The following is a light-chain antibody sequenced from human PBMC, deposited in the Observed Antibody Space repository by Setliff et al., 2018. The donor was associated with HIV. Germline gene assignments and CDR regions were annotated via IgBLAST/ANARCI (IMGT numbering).Light chain of an antibody. CDR1: STDVGTYNL. Sequence: QSVLTQPASVSGSPGQSITISCTGTSTDVGTYNLVSWYQQHPGKAPKVMIYEVSKRPSGISNRFSGSKSGNTASLTISGLQVEDEADYYCCSYGSGDIWVFGGGTKVTVL. J-gene: IGLJ3*02. CDR3: CSYGSGDIWV. V-gene: IGLV2-23*02. CDR2: EVS.